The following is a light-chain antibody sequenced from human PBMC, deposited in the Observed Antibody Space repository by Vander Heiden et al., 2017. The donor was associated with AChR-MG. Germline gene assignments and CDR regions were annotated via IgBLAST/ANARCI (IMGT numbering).Light chain of an antibody. CDR2: AAP. V-gene: IGKV1-9*01. Sequence: IQLTQSPSSLSASVGDRVTITCRASQGISSYLAWYQQKPGKAPKLLIYAAPTLQSGVPSRFSGSGSGTDFTLTISSLQPEDFANYYCQPLNSYHPFGQRTKLEIK. CDR3: QPLNSYHP. J-gene: IGKJ2*01. CDR1: QGISSY.